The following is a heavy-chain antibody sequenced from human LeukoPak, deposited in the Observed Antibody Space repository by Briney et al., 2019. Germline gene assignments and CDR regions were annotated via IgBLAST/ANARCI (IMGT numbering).Heavy chain of an antibody. Sequence: GGSLRLSCAASGFTFSSYGMHWVRQAPGKGLEWVAVISYDGSNKYYADSVKGRFTIYRDNSKNTLYRQMNSLRADDTAVYYCAKLFHSGVDYWGQGTLVTVSS. J-gene: IGHJ4*02. CDR3: AKLFHSGVDY. CDR1: GFTFSSYG. CDR2: ISYDGSNK. D-gene: IGHD3-10*01. V-gene: IGHV3-30*18.